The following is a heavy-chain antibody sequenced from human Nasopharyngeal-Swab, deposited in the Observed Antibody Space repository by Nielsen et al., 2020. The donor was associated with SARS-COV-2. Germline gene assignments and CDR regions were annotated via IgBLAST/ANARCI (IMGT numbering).Heavy chain of an antibody. J-gene: IGHJ4*02. D-gene: IGHD3-9*01. Sequence: WIRQPPGKGLEWIGYIYYSGSTNYNPSLKSRVTISVDTSKNQFSLKLSSVTAADTAVYYCASFDILIGYGAYWGQGTLVTVSS. V-gene: IGHV4-59*01. CDR2: IYYSGST. CDR3: ASFDILIGYGAY.